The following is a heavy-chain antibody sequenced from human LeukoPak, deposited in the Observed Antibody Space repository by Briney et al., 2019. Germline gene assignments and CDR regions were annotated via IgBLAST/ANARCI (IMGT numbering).Heavy chain of an antibody. CDR3: ARGHGALLWFGETEYFQH. CDR1: GYTFTSYD. Sequence: ASVKVSCKASGYTFTSYDINWVRQATGQGLEWMGWKNPNSGNTGYAQKFQGRVTMTRNTSISTAYMELSSLRSEDTAVYYCARGHGALLWFGETEYFQHWGQGTLVTVSS. D-gene: IGHD3-10*01. J-gene: IGHJ1*01. V-gene: IGHV1-8*01. CDR2: KNPNSGNT.